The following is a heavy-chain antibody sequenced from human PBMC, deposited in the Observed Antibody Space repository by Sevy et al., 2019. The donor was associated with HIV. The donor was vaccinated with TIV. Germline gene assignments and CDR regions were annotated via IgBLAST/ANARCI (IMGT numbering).Heavy chain of an antibody. Sequence: GGSLRLSCAASGFTFSSDWMNWVPQAPGKGLEWVANIKEDGSDKYYVDSVKGRFTISRDNAQHSLYLEMNSLRAEDMAVYYCARWDVWGKGTTVTVSS. CDR1: GFTFSSDW. CDR3: ARWDV. J-gene: IGHJ6*04. CDR2: IKEDGSDK. V-gene: IGHV3-7*01.